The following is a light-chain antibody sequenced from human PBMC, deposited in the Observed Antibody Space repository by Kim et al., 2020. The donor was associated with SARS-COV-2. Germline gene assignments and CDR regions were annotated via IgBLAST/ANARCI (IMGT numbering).Light chain of an antibody. CDR1: NFGIKN. Sequence: SYELTQPLSVSVALGQTARITCGGKNFGIKNVCWYQQKPGQAPVLVIYRDTKRPSGIPERFSGSNSGNTATLTISRDQAGDEADYYCQVWDSSWVFGGGTQLTVL. CDR3: QVWDSSWV. V-gene: IGLV3-9*01. J-gene: IGLJ3*02. CDR2: RDT.